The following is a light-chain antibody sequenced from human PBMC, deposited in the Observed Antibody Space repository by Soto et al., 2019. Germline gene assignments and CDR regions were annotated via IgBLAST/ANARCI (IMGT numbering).Light chain of an antibody. V-gene: IGLV2-14*03. CDR2: DVS. J-gene: IGLJ2*01. Sequence: QSALTQPASVSGSPGQSITISCSGTSSDVGGSNYVSWYQQHPGEAPKLIIYDVSYRPSGVSNRFSGSKSGNTASLTISGLQAEEEAHYFCSSYTSSAPGVLFGGGTQLTVL. CDR1: SSDVGGSNY. CDR3: SSYTSSAPGVL.